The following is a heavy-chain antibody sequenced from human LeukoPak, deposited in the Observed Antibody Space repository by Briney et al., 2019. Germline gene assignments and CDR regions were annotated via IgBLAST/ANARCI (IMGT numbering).Heavy chain of an antibody. J-gene: IGHJ1*01. D-gene: IGHD3-22*01. Sequence: SETLSLTCTVSGGSISSSGYYWGWIRQPPGKGLEWIGSIYYSGSTYYNPSLKSRVTISVDTSKNQFSLKLSSVTAADTAVYYCARLSPPYYYDSSGYSQTGSYFQHWGQGTLVTVSS. CDR1: GGSISSSGYY. CDR3: ARLSPPYYYDSSGYSQTGSYFQH. CDR2: IYYSGST. V-gene: IGHV4-39*01.